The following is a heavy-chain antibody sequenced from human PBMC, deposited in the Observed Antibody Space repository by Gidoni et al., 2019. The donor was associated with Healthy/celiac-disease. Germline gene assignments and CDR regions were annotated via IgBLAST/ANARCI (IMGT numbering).Heavy chain of an antibody. V-gene: IGHV2-5*02. D-gene: IGHD2-15*01. CDR2: IYWEDDK. Sequence: QITLKESGPTLVKPTQTLTLTCTFSGFSLSTSGVGVGWIRQPPGKALEWLALIYWEDDKRYSPSLKSRLTITKHTSKNQVVLTMTNMNPVDTATYYCAHSPVPLSWYYFDYWGQGTLVTVSS. CDR3: AHSPVPLSWYYFDY. J-gene: IGHJ4*02. CDR1: GFSLSTSGVG.